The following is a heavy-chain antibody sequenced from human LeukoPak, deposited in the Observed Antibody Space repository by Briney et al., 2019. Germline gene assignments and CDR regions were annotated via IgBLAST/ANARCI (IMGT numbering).Heavy chain of an antibody. D-gene: IGHD6-13*01. CDR3: ARVAAAAGAFRLGY. Sequence: ASVKVSCKASGYTFTGYYMHWVRQAPGQGLEWMGRINPNSGGTNYAQKFQGRVTMTRGTSISTAYMELSRLRSDDTAVYHCARVAAAAGAFRLGYWGQGTLVTVSS. CDR2: INPNSGGT. V-gene: IGHV1-2*06. J-gene: IGHJ4*02. CDR1: GYTFTGYY.